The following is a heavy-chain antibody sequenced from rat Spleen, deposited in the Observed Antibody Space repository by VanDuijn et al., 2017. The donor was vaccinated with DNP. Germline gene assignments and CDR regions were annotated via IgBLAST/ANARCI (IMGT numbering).Heavy chain of an antibody. CDR3: ARHVLPLRVWDY. D-gene: IGHD4-1*01. Sequence: EVQLVESGGDLVQPGRSLKVSCVASGFTFNNYWMTWIRQVPGKGLEWVGSITRSGGSTYYPDSVKGRCTISRDNAKNTLYLQMNSLRSEDTATYYCARHVLPLRVWDYWGQGVMVTVSS. V-gene: IGHV5-31*01. CDR1: GFTFNNYW. CDR2: ITRSGGST. J-gene: IGHJ2*01.